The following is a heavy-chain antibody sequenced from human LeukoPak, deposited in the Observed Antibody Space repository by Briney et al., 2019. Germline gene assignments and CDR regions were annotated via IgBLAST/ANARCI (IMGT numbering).Heavy chain of an antibody. J-gene: IGHJ5*02. V-gene: IGHV4-39*07. CDR1: GGSISSSSYY. CDR2: IYYSGST. CDR3: ARDRPGDWNYGRWFDP. Sequence: PSETLSLTCTVSGGSISSSSYYWGWIRQPPGKGLEWIGSIYYSGSTYYNPSLKSRVTISVDTSKNQFSLKLSSVTAADTAVYYCARDRPGDWNYGRWFDPWSQGTLVTVSS. D-gene: IGHD1-7*01.